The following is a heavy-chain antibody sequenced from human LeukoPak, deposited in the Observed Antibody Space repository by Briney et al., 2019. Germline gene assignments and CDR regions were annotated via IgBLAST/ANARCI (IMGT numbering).Heavy chain of an antibody. CDR2: IYYSGST. J-gene: IGHJ3*02. Sequence: SETLSPTCIVSGGSISSSSYYWGWIRQPPGKGLEWIGIIYYSGSTYYNPSLKSRVTISVDTSKNQFSLKLSSVTAADTAVYYCARQIDAFDIWGQGTMVTVSS. V-gene: IGHV4-39*01. CDR3: ARQIDAFDI. CDR1: GGSISSSSYY.